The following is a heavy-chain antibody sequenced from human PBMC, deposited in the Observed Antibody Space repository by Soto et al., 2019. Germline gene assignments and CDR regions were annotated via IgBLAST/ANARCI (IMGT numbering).Heavy chain of an antibody. V-gene: IGHV5-10-1*01. J-gene: IGHJ6*02. Sequence: GESLKISCQGSGYIFSKYFITWVRQMPGKGLEWMGRIDPGDSDTNYSPYFQGHVTMSTDKSISTAFLQWSSLKASDTAMYYCARHLPEMLDVWGQGTTVTSP. D-gene: IGHD3-3*02. CDR1: GYIFSKYF. CDR2: IDPGDSDT. CDR3: ARHLPEMLDV.